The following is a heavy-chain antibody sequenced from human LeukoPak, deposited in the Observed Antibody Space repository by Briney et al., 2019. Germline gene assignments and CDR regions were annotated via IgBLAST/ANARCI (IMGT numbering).Heavy chain of an antibody. Sequence: PSQTLSLTCTVSGGSISSGSYYWSWIRQPAGKGLEWIGRIYTSGSTNYNPSLKSRVTISVDTSKNQFSLKLSSVTPADTAVYYCASTVVKGVGFDYWGQGTLVTVSS. CDR1: GGSISSGSYY. V-gene: IGHV4-61*02. D-gene: IGHD4-23*01. J-gene: IGHJ4*02. CDR2: IYTSGST. CDR3: ASTVVKGVGFDY.